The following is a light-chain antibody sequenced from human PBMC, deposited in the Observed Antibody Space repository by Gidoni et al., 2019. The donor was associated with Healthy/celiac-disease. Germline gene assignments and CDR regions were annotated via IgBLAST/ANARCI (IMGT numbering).Light chain of an antibody. V-gene: IGKV4-1*01. Sequence: DILMTQSPDSLAVSLGERATINCKSSQSVLYSSNNKNYLAWYQQKPGQPPKLLIYWASTREYGVTDRFSGSGSGKDFTLTISSLKAEDVAVYYCQQYYSTPYTFGQGTKLEIK. CDR3: QQYYSTPYT. J-gene: IGKJ2*01. CDR2: WAS. CDR1: QSVLYSSNNKNY.